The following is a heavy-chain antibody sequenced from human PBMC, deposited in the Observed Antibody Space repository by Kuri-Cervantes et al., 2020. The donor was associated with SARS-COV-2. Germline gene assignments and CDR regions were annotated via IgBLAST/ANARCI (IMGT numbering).Heavy chain of an antibody. D-gene: IGHD2-21*01. J-gene: IGHJ5*02. V-gene: IGHV3-48*04. CDR1: GFTFSSYA. Sequence: GESLKISCAASGFTFSSYAMSWVRQAPGKGLEWVSYISSSSSTIYYADSVKGRFTISRDNSKTTLYLQMDNLRAEDTAFYYCTKGSVMIPVPNAWGQGTLVTVSS. CDR2: ISSSSSTI. CDR3: TKGSVMIPVPNA.